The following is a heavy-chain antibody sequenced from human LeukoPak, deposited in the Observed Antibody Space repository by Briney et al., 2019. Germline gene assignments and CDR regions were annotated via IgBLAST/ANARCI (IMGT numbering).Heavy chain of an antibody. CDR3: AREASYYDSSGYSPCDY. CDR1: GYTFTGYY. V-gene: IGHV1-2*02. Sequence: ASVKVSCKASGYTFTGYYMHWVRQAPGQGLEWMGWINPNSGGTNYAQKFQGRVTMTRDTSIITAYMELSRLRSDDTAVYYCAREASYYDSSGYSPCDYWGQGTLVTVSS. CDR2: INPNSGGT. J-gene: IGHJ4*02. D-gene: IGHD3-22*01.